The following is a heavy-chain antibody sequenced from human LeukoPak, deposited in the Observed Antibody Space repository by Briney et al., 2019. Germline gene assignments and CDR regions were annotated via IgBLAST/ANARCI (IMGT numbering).Heavy chain of an antibody. D-gene: IGHD5-18*01. J-gene: IGHJ4*02. CDR1: GGSISSRSYY. CDR3: ASLSYSYGQRDY. CDR2: IYYSGST. Sequence: KPSETLFLTCTVSGGSISSRSYYWGWIRQPPGKGLEWIGTIYYSGSTYYNPSLKSRVTISVDTSKNEFSLKLSSVTAVDTAVYYCASLSYSYGQRDYWGQGTLVTVSS. V-gene: IGHV4-39*01.